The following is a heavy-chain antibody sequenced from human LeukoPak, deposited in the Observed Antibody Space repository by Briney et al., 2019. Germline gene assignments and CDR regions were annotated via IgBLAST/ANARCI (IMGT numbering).Heavy chain of an antibody. V-gene: IGHV1-24*01. D-gene: IGHD3-10*01. Sequence: ASVKVSCKVSGYTLTELSMHWVRQAPGKGLEWMGGFDPEDGETIYAQKFQGRVTMTEDTSTDTAYMELSSLRSEDTAVYYCATERITMVRGVIIRYNWFDPWGQGTLVTASS. CDR3: ATERITMVRGVIIRYNWFDP. J-gene: IGHJ5*02. CDR2: FDPEDGET. CDR1: GYTLTELS.